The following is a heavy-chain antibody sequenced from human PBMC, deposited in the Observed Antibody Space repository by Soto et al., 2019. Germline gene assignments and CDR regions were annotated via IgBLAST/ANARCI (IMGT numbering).Heavy chain of an antibody. CDR2: ISGGGSST. Sequence: EVQLVESGGGFVQPGESLRLSCAASGFTFSLSAMSWVRQAPGRGLEWVSSISGGGSSTDYAESVKGRFTISRDNSKNTVHLQMKRLRAEDTAVSYCAKGPEYDILSGCDFWGQGALVTVSS. V-gene: IGHV3-23*04. J-gene: IGHJ4*02. CDR1: GFTFSLSA. CDR3: AKGPEYDILSGCDF. D-gene: IGHD3-9*01.